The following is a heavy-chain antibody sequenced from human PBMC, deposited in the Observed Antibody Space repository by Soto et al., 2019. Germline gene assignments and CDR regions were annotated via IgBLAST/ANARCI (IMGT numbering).Heavy chain of an antibody. V-gene: IGHV3-15*05. J-gene: IGHJ4*02. CDR2: IKSKTDGGTT. CDR1: GFTFSNAW. CDR3: ARGGNYIFDY. D-gene: IGHD1-26*01. Sequence: PGGSLRLSCAASGFTFSNAWMSWVRQAPGKGLEWVGRIKSKTDGGTTDYAAPVKGRFTISRDNAKNTLYLQMNSLRAEDTAVYYCARGGNYIFDYWGQGTLVTVSS.